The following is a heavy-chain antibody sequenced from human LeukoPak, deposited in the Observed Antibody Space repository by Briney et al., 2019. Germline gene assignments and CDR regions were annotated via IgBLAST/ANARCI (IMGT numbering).Heavy chain of an antibody. CDR3: ARYCSSTSCYPPMDV. CDR2: IYTSGST. CDR1: GGSISSSSFY. V-gene: IGHV4-61*02. D-gene: IGHD2-2*01. Sequence: PSETLSLTCTVSGGSISSSSFYWSWIRQPAGKGLEWIGRIYTSGSTNYNPSLKSRVTISVDTSKNQFSLKLSSVTAADTAVYYCARYCSSTSCYPPMDVWGKGTTVTVSS. J-gene: IGHJ6*03.